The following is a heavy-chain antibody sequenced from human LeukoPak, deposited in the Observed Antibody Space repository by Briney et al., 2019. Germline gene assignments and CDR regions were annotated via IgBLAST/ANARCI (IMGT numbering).Heavy chain of an antibody. V-gene: IGHV4-59*08. Sequence: ASETLPLTCTVSGVSISTYYWSWIRQPPGKGLEWIGYVYHSGTTNYNPSLKRRVTISADTSKNQFSLKVRSVTAADTAVYYCARHGGTLGYFDNWGQGTLVTVSS. CDR3: ARHGGTLGYFDN. J-gene: IGHJ4*02. CDR2: VYHSGTT. D-gene: IGHD1-26*01. CDR1: GVSISTYY.